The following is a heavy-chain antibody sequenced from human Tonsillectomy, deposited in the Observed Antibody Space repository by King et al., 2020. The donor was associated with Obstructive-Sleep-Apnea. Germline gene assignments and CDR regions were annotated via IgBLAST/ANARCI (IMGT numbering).Heavy chain of an antibody. CDR2: ISWNSGSI. CDR3: SKEKTGLAY. V-gene: IGHV3-9*01. D-gene: IGHD1-14*01. J-gene: IGHJ4*02. CDR1: GFIFDDYA. Sequence: EVQLVESGGGLVQPGRSLRLSCAASGFIFDDYAMHWVRQAPGKGLEWVSGISWNSGSIDYADSVKGRFTISRDNAKNSLYLQMNRLRAEDTALYYCSKEKTGLAYWGQGTLVTVSS.